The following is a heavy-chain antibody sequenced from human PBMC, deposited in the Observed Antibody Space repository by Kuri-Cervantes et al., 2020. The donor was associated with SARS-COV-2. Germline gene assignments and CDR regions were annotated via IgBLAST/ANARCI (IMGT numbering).Heavy chain of an antibody. CDR3: ARSQGYCTANSCSWNWFDP. D-gene: IGHD2-8*02. Sequence: SVKVSCKASGGTFSSYAISWVRQAPGQGLEWMGGIIPIFGTANYAQKFQGRVTITADESTSTAYMELSSLRSEDTAVYSCARSQGYCTANSCSWNWFDPWGQGTQVTVSS. CDR2: IIPIFGTA. J-gene: IGHJ5*02. V-gene: IGHV1-69*13. CDR1: GGTFSSYA.